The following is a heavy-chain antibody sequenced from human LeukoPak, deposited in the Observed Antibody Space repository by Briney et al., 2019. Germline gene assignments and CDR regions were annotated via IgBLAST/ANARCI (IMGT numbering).Heavy chain of an antibody. D-gene: IGHD4-23*01. CDR1: GFTFSTYG. J-gene: IGHJ4*02. CDR2: IRCDGSDK. V-gene: IGHV3-30*02. CDR3: AKATPVTSFDY. Sequence: GGSLRLSCAASGFTFSTYGMHWVRQAPGKGLDWVVFIRCDGSDKYYADSVKGRFTISRDYAKNTVYLQMNSLRAEDTAMYYCAKATPVTSFDYWGQGTLVTVSS.